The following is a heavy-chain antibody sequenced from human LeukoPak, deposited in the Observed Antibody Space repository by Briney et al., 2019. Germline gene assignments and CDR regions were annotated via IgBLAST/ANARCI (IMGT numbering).Heavy chain of an antibody. CDR2: INPNTGDT. D-gene: IGHD1-14*01. Sequence: ASVKVSCKASGYTFTGYYLHWVRQAPGQGLEWMGWINPNTGDTNSAQKFHGRVTMTRDTSISTAFMELSSLKSDDTAVYYCAKPLWYQLLQGYCALDVWGQGTTVTVSS. CDR3: AKPLWYQLLQGYCALDV. J-gene: IGHJ6*02. V-gene: IGHV1-2*02. CDR1: GYTFTGYY.